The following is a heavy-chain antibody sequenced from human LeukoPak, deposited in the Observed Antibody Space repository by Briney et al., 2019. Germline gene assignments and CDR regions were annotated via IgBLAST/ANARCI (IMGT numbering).Heavy chain of an antibody. Sequence: GGYLRLSCAASGFTFGDYAMHWVRQAPGKGLEWVAGISWSSGNIGYADSVKGRFTISRDNAESSLHLQMNSLRIEDTALYFCARDAWRRAFDYGMDVWGQGTTVAVSS. D-gene: IGHD5-12*01. CDR2: ISWSSGNI. V-gene: IGHV3-9*01. CDR3: ARDAWRRAFDYGMDV. CDR1: GFTFGDYA. J-gene: IGHJ6*02.